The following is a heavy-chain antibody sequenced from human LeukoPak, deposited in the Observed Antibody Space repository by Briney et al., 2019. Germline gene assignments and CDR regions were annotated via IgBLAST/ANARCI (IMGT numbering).Heavy chain of an antibody. CDR3: AVNYYDSSGYYTYYYYYYMDV. CDR2: IHSGGST. CDR1: GFTVSSNY. V-gene: IGHV3-53*01. J-gene: IGHJ6*03. Sequence: PGGSLRLSCAASGFTVSSNYMSWVRQAPGKGLEWVSVIHSGGSTYYADSVKGRFTICRDNSKNTLYLQMNSLRAEDTAVYYCAVNYYDSSGYYTYYYYYYMDVWGKGTTVTVSS. D-gene: IGHD3-22*01.